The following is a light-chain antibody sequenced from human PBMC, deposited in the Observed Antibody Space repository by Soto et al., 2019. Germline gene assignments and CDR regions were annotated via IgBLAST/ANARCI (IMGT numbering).Light chain of an antibody. J-gene: IGKJ4*01. CDR3: QQSYSAPLT. V-gene: IGKV1-39*01. Sequence: DIQMTQSPSSLSASVGDRVTITCRASQSITSYLNWYQQKPGKAPKLLIYAASSLQSGVPSRFSGGGSGTDFTLTISSLQPEDFATYYCQQSYSAPLTSGGGTKVDIK. CDR2: AAS. CDR1: QSITSY.